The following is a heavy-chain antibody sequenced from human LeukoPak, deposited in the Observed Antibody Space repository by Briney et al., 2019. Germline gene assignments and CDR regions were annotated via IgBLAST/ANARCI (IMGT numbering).Heavy chain of an antibody. CDR3: VRQKESHGNFDY. V-gene: IGHV3-7*03. CDR2: VNQDESGK. CDR1: GFTFSRFW. J-gene: IGHJ4*02. D-gene: IGHD1-26*01. Sequence: SGGSLRLSCAASGFTFSRFWMSWVRQAPGKGLEWVANVNQDESGKSYVDSVKGRFAISRDNAKNSLFLQMNSLRVEDTAVYYCVRQKESHGNFDYWGQGTLVTVSS.